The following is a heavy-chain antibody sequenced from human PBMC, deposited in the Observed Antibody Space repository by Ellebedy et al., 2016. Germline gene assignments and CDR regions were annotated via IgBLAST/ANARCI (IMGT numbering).Heavy chain of an antibody. Sequence: SETLSLTCAISGDSVSSNSAAWNWIRQSPSRGLEWLGRTYYRSKYFNDYAVSVKSRITINPDTSKNQFSLQLISVTPEDTAVYYCARESGTHYWYFDLWGRGTLVTVSS. J-gene: IGHJ2*01. V-gene: IGHV6-1*01. CDR2: TYYRSKYFN. D-gene: IGHD1-26*01. CDR1: GDSVSSNSAA. CDR3: ARESGTHYWYFDL.